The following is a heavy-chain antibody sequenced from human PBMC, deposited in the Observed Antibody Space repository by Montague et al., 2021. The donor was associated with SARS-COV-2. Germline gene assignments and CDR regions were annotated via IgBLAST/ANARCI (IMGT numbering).Heavy chain of an antibody. Sequence: SLRLSCAASGFTFNNYALSWVRQAPGKGLEWVSAITGSYGSTYYADSVKGRFTISRDNSKNTVYLQLTSLRAEDTAIYYCAKELYPVIVIATAGFDYWGQGTLVTVSS. CDR2: ITGSYGST. J-gene: IGHJ4*02. CDR1: GFTFNNYA. CDR3: AKELYPVIVIATAGFDY. V-gene: IGHV3-23*01. D-gene: IGHD1-26*01.